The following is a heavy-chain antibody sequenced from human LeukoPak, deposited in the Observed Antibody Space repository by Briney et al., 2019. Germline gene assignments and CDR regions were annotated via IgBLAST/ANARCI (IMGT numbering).Heavy chain of an antibody. V-gene: IGHV4-4*07. D-gene: IGHD3-10*01. CDR2: ISTSGST. CDR1: GGSISSYY. CDR3: ARVTYGSASAVDP. Sequence: SETLSLTCTVSGGSISSYYWSWIRQPAGKGLESIGHISTSGSTNYNPSLKSRVTISVDTSKNQFSLKLSSVTAADTAVYYCARVTYGSASAVDPWGQGTLVTVSS. J-gene: IGHJ5*02.